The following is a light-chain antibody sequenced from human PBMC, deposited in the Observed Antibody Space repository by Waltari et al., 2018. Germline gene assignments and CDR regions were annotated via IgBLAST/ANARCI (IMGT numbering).Light chain of an antibody. V-gene: IGKV3-15*01. CDR2: GAS. Sequence: EIVMTQSPATLSVSPGERATLSCRASQSISSQLAWYQQKPGQAPRLLIYGASTRATGIPAMFSGSGSGTEFTLTISSLQSEDFAVYFCQQYHESPPITFVPGTKVDIK. CDR3: QQYHESPPIT. J-gene: IGKJ3*01. CDR1: QSISSQ.